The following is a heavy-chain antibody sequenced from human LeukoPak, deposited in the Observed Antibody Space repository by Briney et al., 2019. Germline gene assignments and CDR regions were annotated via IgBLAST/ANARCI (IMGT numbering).Heavy chain of an antibody. V-gene: IGHV3-30-3*01. Sequence: GGSLRLSCAASGFTFSSYAMHWVRQAPGKGLEWVAVISYDGSNKYYADSVKGRFTISRDNSKNTLYLQMDSLRVEDTAVYYCARPPQQRVWFFDDWGQGTLVTVSS. D-gene: IGHD6-13*01. CDR3: ARPPQQRVWFFDD. CDR1: GFTFSSYA. CDR2: ISYDGSNK. J-gene: IGHJ4*02.